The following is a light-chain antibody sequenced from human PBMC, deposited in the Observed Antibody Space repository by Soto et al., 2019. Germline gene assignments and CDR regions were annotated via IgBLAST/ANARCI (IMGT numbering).Light chain of an antibody. J-gene: IGKJ5*01. CDR2: GAS. V-gene: IGKV3-15*01. Sequence: EIVMTQSPATLSLSPGERATLSCRASESVSTNLAWYQQKAGQAPRLLIYGASTRATGIPARFSGSGSGTEFTLTISSLQSEDFAVYYCQQSYGTPITFGQGTRLEIK. CDR1: ESVSTN. CDR3: QQSYGTPIT.